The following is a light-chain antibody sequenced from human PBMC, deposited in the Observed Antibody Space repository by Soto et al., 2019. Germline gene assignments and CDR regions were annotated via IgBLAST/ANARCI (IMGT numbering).Light chain of an antibody. CDR3: CSYAGSYTFHVV. J-gene: IGLJ2*01. CDR1: SSDVGGYNY. Sequence: QSALTQPRSVSGSPGQSVTISCTGTSSDVGGYNYVSWYQQHPGKAPKLMIYDVSKRPSGVPDRFSGSKSGNTASLTISGLQADDEADYYCCSYAGSYTFHVVFGGGTKLTVL. V-gene: IGLV2-11*01. CDR2: DVS.